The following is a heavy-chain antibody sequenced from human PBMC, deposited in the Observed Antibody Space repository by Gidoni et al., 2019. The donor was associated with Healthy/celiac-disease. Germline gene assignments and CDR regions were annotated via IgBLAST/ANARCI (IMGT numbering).Heavy chain of an antibody. V-gene: IGHV3-48*02. CDR2: ISSSSSTI. CDR3: AREAGDYYDSPSPYAKYYYGMDV. CDR1: GFTFSRYI. J-gene: IGHJ6*02. Sequence: EVQLVESGGGLVQPGGSLRLSCAASGFTFSRYIMNLGRQAPGKGLDWVSYISSSSSTIYYADSVKGRFTISRDNAKNSLYLQMNSLRDEDTAVYYCAREAGDYYDSPSPYAKYYYGMDVWGQGTTVTVSS. D-gene: IGHD3-22*01.